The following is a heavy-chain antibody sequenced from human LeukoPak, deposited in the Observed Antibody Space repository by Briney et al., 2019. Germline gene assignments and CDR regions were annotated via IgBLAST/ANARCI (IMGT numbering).Heavy chain of an antibody. CDR1: GGSITNYY. D-gene: IGHD2/OR15-2a*01. Sequence: SETLSLTCTVSGGSITNYYWSWIRQPPGEGLEWIGYVYASGATNSNPSLKSRVTISVDTSKSQFSLKLSSVTAADTAVYYCARHWKGVTYFYTFDIWGQGTVVAVSS. V-gene: IGHV4-59*08. J-gene: IGHJ3*02. CDR3: ARHWKGVTYFYTFDI. CDR2: VYASGAT.